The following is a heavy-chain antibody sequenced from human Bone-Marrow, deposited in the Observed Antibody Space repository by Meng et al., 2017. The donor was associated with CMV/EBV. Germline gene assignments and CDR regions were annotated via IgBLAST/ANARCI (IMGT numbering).Heavy chain of an antibody. CDR2: IIPILGIA. J-gene: IGHJ6*01. Sequence: SVKVSCKASGGTFSSYAISWVRQAPGQGLEWMGGIIPILGIANYAQKFQGRVTITADKSTSTAYMELSSLRSEDTAVYYCARDMGYYYDSSGSDLDYYYGMAVWGQGTTVTCFS. V-gene: IGHV1-69*10. CDR1: GGTFSSYA. CDR3: ARDMGYYYDSSGSDLDYYYGMAV. D-gene: IGHD3-22*01.